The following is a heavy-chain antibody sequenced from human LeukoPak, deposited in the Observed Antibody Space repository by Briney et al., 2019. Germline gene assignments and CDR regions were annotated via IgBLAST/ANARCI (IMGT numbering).Heavy chain of an antibody. V-gene: IGHV3-33*06. CDR2: IWYDGSNK. Sequence: PGGSLRLSCAASGFTFSSYGMHWVRQAPGKGLEWVAVIWYDGSNKYYADSVKGRFTISRDNSKNTLYLQMNSLRAEDTAVYYCAKCLGSGWYASSDWGQGTLVTVSS. J-gene: IGHJ4*02. CDR3: AKCLGSGWYASSD. D-gene: IGHD6-13*01. CDR1: GFTFSSYG.